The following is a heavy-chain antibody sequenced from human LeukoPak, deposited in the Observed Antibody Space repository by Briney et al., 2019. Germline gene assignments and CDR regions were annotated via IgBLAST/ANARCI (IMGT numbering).Heavy chain of an antibody. D-gene: IGHD6-19*01. J-gene: IGHJ4*02. CDR2: INTETGDP. Sequence: GASVKVSCKASGYTFTDHAINWVRQVPGQGLEWMGWINTETGDPTYAQGFTGRYVFSLDTSVRTAYLQISSLRAEDSAVYFCARDPEIAVVGTDYWGQGTLVTVSS. V-gene: IGHV7-4-1*02. CDR1: GYTFTDHA. CDR3: ARDPEIAVVGTDY.